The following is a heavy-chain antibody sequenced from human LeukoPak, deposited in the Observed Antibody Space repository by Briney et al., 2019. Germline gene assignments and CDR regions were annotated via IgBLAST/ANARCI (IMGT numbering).Heavy chain of an antibody. Sequence: SETLSLTCSVSGGSISSGDHYWTWIRQPPGGGLEWMGFITLYSDTTSCNPSLKSRLMISIDTSKNQFSLTLTSVTAADTAVYFCARGFGYDFADYWGQGILVTVSS. CDR1: GGSISSGDHY. CDR2: ITLYSDTT. V-gene: IGHV4-30-4*01. D-gene: IGHD2-2*01. J-gene: IGHJ4*02. CDR3: ARGFGYDFADY.